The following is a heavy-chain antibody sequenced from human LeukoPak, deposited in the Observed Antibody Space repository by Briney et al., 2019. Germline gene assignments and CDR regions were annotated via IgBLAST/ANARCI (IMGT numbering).Heavy chain of an antibody. CDR2: ISGSGGST. CDR3: AKSAVVVVAAPNWFDP. CDR1: GFTFSSYG. V-gene: IGHV3-23*01. D-gene: IGHD2-15*01. J-gene: IGHJ5*02. Sequence: GGSLRLSCAASGFTFSSYGMSWVRQAPGKGLEWVSAISGSGGSTYYADSVKGRFTISRDNSKNTLYLQMSSLRAEDTAVYYCAKSAVVVVAAPNWFDPWGQGTLVTVSS.